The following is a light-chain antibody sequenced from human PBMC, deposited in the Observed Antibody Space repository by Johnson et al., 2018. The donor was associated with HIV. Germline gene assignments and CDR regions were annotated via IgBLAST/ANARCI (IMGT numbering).Light chain of an antibody. Sequence: QLVLTQPPSVSAAPGQKVTISCSGSSSNIGNNYVSWYQQLPGTAPKLLIYDNNKRPSGIPDRFSGSKSGTSATLGITGLQTGDEADYYCGTWDSSLSARVFGTGTKRNVL. J-gene: IGLJ1*01. CDR2: DNN. CDR1: SSNIGNNY. CDR3: GTWDSSLSARV. V-gene: IGLV1-51*01.